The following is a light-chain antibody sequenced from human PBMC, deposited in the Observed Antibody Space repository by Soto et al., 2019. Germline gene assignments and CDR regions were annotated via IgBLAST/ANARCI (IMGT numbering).Light chain of an antibody. Sequence: DIQMTQSPSTLSASVGDRVTITCRASQSISSLLAWYQQKPGRAPTLLIYKASSLESGVPSRFSGSGSGTEFTLTISSLQPDDFATYHCQQYSSYPLTFSQGTRLDIK. CDR3: QQYSSYPLT. CDR1: QSISSL. V-gene: IGKV1-5*03. CDR2: KAS. J-gene: IGKJ5*01.